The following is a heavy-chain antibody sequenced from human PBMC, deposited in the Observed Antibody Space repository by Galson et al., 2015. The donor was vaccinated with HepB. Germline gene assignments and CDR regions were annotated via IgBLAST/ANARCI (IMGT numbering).Heavy chain of an antibody. D-gene: IGHD3-3*01. J-gene: IGHJ5*02. V-gene: IGHV1-8*01. CDR2: MNPNSGNT. Sequence: SVKVSCRASGSTFTSYDINWVRQATGQGLEWMGWMNPNSGNTGYAQKFQGRVTMTRNTSISTAYMELSSLRSEDTAVYYCASTRQDYDFWSGYYWWFDPWGQGTLVTVSS. CDR3: ASTRQDYDFWSGYYWWFDP. CDR1: GSTFTSYD.